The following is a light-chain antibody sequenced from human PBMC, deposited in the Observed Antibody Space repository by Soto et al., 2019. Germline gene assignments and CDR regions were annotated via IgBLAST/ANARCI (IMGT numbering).Light chain of an antibody. CDR3: QQSYSMPYA. Sequence: DIQMTQSPSTLSGSVGDRVTITCRASQSISSWLAWYQQKPGKAPKLLIYAASTLQTGVPSRFTGSGSGTDFTLTIISLQPEDYATYFCQQSYSMPYAFGPGTKVDIK. V-gene: IGKV1-39*01. CDR1: QSISSW. J-gene: IGKJ2*01. CDR2: AAS.